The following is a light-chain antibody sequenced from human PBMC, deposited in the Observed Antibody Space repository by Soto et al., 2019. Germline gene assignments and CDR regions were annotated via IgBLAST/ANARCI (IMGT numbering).Light chain of an antibody. Sequence: EIVLTQSPATLSLSPGERATLSCRASQSVSSYLAWYQQKPGQAPRLLIYDASNRATGIPARFSGSGSGTDFTLNISSLEPEDFEVYYCQQRSNWPPPFGGGAKVDNK. CDR2: DAS. CDR1: QSVSSY. V-gene: IGKV3-11*01. J-gene: IGKJ4*01. CDR3: QQRSNWPPP.